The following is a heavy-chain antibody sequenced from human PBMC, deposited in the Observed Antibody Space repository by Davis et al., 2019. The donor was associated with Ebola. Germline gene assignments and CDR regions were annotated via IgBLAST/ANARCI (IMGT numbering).Heavy chain of an antibody. CDR3: AKGRIPHLPFDY. V-gene: IGHV3-23*01. CDR2: ISGSGGST. Sequence: GGSLRLSCAASGFTFSSYAMSWVRQAPGKGLEWVPVISGSGGSTYYADSVKGRFTISRDNSKNTLYLQMNSLRAEDTAVYYCAKGRIPHLPFDYWGQGTLVTVSS. J-gene: IGHJ4*02. CDR1: GFTFSSYA.